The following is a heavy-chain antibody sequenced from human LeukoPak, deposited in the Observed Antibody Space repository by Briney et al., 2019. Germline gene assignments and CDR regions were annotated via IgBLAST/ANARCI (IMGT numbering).Heavy chain of an antibody. V-gene: IGHV4-4*02. CDR1: GGSISSSNW. Sequence: PSETLSLTCAVSGGSISSSNWWSWVRQPPGKGLEWIGEIYHSGSTNYNPSLKSRVTISVDTSKNQFSLKLSSVTAADTAVYYCARESGKGVYDILTGKKYYYYMDVWGKGTTVTISS. CDR3: ARESGKGVYDILTGKKYYYYMDV. D-gene: IGHD3-9*01. J-gene: IGHJ6*03. CDR2: IYHSGST.